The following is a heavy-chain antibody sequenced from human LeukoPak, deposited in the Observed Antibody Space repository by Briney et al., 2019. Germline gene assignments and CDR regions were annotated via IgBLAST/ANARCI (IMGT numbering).Heavy chain of an antibody. Sequence: GGSLRLSCAASRFSFSAYPMGWVRRAPGKGLEWVSGISASGDVTFHADPVKGRFTISRDNSKNTLYLQMNSLRAEDTAVYYCARDSLPAAIIEELGFNWFDPWGQGTLVTVSS. V-gene: IGHV3-23*01. J-gene: IGHJ5*02. CDR2: ISASGDVT. CDR1: RFSFSAYP. CDR3: ARDSLPAAIIEELGFNWFDP. D-gene: IGHD2-2*02.